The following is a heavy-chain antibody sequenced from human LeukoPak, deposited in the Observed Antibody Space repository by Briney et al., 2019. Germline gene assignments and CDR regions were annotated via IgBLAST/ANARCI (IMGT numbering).Heavy chain of an antibody. Sequence: SVKVSCKASGGTFSSYAISWVRQAPGQGLEWMGGIIPIFGSTNYAQKFQGRVTITADKSTSTAYMELSSLRSEDTAVYYCARGVAVAGRFNWFDPWGQGTLVTVSS. D-gene: IGHD6-19*01. CDR2: IIPIFGST. J-gene: IGHJ5*02. CDR1: GGTFSSYA. CDR3: ARGVAVAGRFNWFDP. V-gene: IGHV1-69*06.